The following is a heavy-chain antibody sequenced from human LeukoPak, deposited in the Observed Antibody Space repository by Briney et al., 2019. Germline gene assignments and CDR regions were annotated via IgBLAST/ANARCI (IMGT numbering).Heavy chain of an antibody. J-gene: IGHJ4*02. V-gene: IGHV4-59*01. CDR3: AIGSKDFHYYDSSGYYLDY. CDR1: GGSISSYY. Sequence: SETLSLTCTVSGGSISSYYWSWIRQPPGKGLEWIGYIYCSGSTNYNPSLKSRVTISVDTSKNQFPLKLSSVTAADTAVYYCAIGSKDFHYYDSSGYYLDYWGQGTLVTVSS. D-gene: IGHD3-22*01. CDR2: IYCSGST.